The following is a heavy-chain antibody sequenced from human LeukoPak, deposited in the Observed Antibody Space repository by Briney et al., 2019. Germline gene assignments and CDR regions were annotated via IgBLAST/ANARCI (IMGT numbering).Heavy chain of an antibody. CDR1: GFTFSGYF. CDR3: ARPLYGDYASAFDI. CDR2: ISSSGTTI. D-gene: IGHD4-17*01. Sequence: GGSLRLSCEASGFTFSGYFMTWIRQAPGKGLEWLSFISSSGTTIYYADSVKGRFPISRDNTKNSLYLQMHSLRAEDTAVYYCARPLYGDYASAFDIWGQGTMVTVSS. J-gene: IGHJ3*02. V-gene: IGHV3-11*01.